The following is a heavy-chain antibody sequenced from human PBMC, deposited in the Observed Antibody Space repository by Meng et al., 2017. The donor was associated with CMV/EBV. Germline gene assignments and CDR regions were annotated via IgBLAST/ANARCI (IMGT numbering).Heavy chain of an antibody. CDR1: GFTVSSNY. D-gene: IGHD2/OR15-2a*01. J-gene: IGHJ5*02. Sequence: CAASGFTVSSNYMSWVRQAPGKGLEWVSVIYSGGSTYYADSVKGRFTISRDNSKNTLYLQMNSLRAEDTAVYYCARAASSSMTLDPWSQGTLVTVSS. CDR3: ARAASSSMTLDP. CDR2: IYSGGST. V-gene: IGHV3-66*02.